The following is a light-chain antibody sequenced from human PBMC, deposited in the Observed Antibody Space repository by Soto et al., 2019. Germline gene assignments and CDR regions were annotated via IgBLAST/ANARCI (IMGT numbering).Light chain of an antibody. CDR2: DAS. V-gene: IGKV3-11*01. J-gene: IGKJ1*01. CDR3: QQRSHWPWA. CDR1: QSVSSY. Sequence: EVLVTPTPATLSLSTGERGTLACRASQSVSSYLAWYQQKPGQGPRLLIYDASNRDTGIPARFSGSGSGTDFTLTISSLEPEDFAVYYCQQRSHWPWAFGQGTKVDI.